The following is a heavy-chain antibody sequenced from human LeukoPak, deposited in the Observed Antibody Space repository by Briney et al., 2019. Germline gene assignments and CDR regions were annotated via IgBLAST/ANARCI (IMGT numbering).Heavy chain of an antibody. V-gene: IGHV1-8*02. CDR1: GYTFTSYG. D-gene: IGHD3-22*01. J-gene: IGHJ3*02. CDR2: MNPNSGNT. CDR3: AREKSYYDSRGGGDAFDI. Sequence: ASVKVSCKASGYTFTSYGISWVRQATGQGLEWMGWMNPNSGNTGYAQKFQGRVTMTRNTSISTAYMELSSLRSEDTAVYYCAREKSYYDSRGGGDAFDIWGQGTMVTVS.